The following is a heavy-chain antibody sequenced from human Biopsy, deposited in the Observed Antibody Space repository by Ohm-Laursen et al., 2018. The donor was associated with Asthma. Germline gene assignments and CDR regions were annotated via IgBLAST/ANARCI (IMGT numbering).Heavy chain of an antibody. V-gene: IGHV3-30-3*01. Sequence: SRRLSCAASGFTFSSYAMHWVRQAPGKGLEWVAVISYDGSNKYYADSVKGRFTISRDNSKNTLYLQMNSLRAEDTAVYYCARDLHPTNHLGELSEGFDYWGQGTLVTVSS. D-gene: IGHD3-16*02. CDR3: ARDLHPTNHLGELSEGFDY. CDR1: GFTFSSYA. CDR2: ISYDGSNK. J-gene: IGHJ4*02.